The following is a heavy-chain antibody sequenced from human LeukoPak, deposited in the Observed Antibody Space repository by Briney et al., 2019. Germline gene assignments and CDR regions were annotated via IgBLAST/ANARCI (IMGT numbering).Heavy chain of an antibody. V-gene: IGHV3-33*06. Sequence: PGRSLRLSCAASGFTFSSYGMHWVRQAPGKGLEWVAVIWYDGSNKYYADSVKGRFTISRDNSKNTLYLQMNSLRAEDTAVYYCAKDLGYSYGPTFDYWGQGTLVTVSS. CDR1: GFTFSSYG. D-gene: IGHD5-18*01. CDR2: IWYDGSNK. J-gene: IGHJ4*02. CDR3: AKDLGYSYGPTFDY.